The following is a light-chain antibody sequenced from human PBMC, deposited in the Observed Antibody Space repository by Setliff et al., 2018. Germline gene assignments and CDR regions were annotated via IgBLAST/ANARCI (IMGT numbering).Light chain of an antibody. Sequence: QSALTQSASVSGFPGQSITISSTGTTSDVGGHNYVSWYQQHPGKAPKLMIYDVSNRPSGVSNRFSGSKSGNTASLTISGLQAEDEADYYCNSYTGSSTYVFGTGTKVTVL. CDR1: TSDVGGHNY. CDR3: NSYTGSSTYV. J-gene: IGLJ1*01. CDR2: DVS. V-gene: IGLV2-14*03.